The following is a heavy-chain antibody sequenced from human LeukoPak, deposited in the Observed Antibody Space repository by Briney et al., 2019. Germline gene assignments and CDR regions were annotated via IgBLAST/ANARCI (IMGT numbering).Heavy chain of an antibody. D-gene: IGHD2-21*01. Sequence: GGSLRLSCAASGFTVSSNYMSWVRQAPGKGLEWVSVIYSGGSTYYADSVKGRFTISRDNSKNTLYLQMNSLRDEDTAVYYCARGSFFRILGFDYWGQGTLVTVSS. CDR1: GFTVSSNY. J-gene: IGHJ4*02. V-gene: IGHV3-53*01. CDR2: IYSGGST. CDR3: ARGSFFRILGFDY.